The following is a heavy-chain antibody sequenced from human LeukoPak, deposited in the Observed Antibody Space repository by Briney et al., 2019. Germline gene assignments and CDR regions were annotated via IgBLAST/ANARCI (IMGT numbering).Heavy chain of an antibody. CDR1: GYTFTNYG. V-gene: IGHV1-18*01. CDR2: ISGYNGNT. J-gene: IGHJ4*02. Sequence: ASVKVSCKASGYTFTNYGISWVRQAPGQGLEWMGWISGYNGNTNYAQKVQGRVTMTTDTSTSTAYMELRSLRSDDTAVYYCHLSYGSGALSNSPSYYFDYWGQGTLVTVSS. CDR3: HLSYGSGALSNSPSYYFDY. D-gene: IGHD3-10*01.